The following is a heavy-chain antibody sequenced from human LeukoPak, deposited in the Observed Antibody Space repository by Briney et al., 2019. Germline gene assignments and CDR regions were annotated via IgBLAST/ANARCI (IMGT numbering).Heavy chain of an antibody. V-gene: IGHV3-23*01. CDR3: AKDTLYYDFWSGYHDY. D-gene: IGHD3-3*01. J-gene: IGHJ4*02. CDR1: GFTFSSYA. CDR2: ISGSGDST. Sequence: GGSLRLSCAASGFTFSSYAMSWVRQAPGKGLEWVSAISGSGDSTYYADSVKGRFTISRDNSKNTLYLQMNSLRAEDTAVYYCAKDTLYYDFWSGYHDYWGQGTLVTVSS.